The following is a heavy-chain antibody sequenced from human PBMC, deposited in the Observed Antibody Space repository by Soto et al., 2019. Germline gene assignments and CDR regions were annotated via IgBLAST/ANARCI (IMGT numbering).Heavy chain of an antibody. J-gene: IGHJ6*02. CDR3: VGNHNLDV. Sequence: PSETLSLTCTVSGVSVSSGSYYWSWIRQPPGQGLQWIAYMSYSGSTKYNPSLKSRVSTSIDTSKNQFSLRLSSVTAADTAIYYCVGNHNLDVWGQGTTVTVSS. CDR2: MSYSGST. V-gene: IGHV4-61*01. CDR1: GVSVSSGSYY.